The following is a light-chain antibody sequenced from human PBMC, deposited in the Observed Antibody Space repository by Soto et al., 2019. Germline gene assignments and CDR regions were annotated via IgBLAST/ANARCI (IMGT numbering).Light chain of an antibody. CDR3: QQYNSYQYS. CDR2: KAS. V-gene: IGKV1-5*03. CDR1: QTINTW. J-gene: IGKJ2*03. Sequence: DIQMTQSPSTLSASVGDRVTITCRASQTINTWLAWYQQRPGRAPKLLIYKASSLESVVPSRFSGSGSGTEFTLTISSLQPDDFASYYCQQYNSYQYSFGQGTKLEIK.